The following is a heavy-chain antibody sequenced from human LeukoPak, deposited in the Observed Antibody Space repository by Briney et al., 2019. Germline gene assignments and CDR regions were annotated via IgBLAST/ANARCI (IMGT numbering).Heavy chain of an antibody. V-gene: IGHV1-8*01. CDR1: GYTFTSYD. CDR2: MNPNSGNT. Sequence: ASVKVSCKASGYTFTSYDINWVRQATGQGLEWMGWMNPNSGNTGYAQKFQGRVTMTRNTSISTAYMELSSLRSEDTAGYDCVWVVGGYDGYYLVRATLVTVSS. D-gene: IGHD5-12*01. CDR3: VWVVGGYDGYY. J-gene: IGHJ4*02.